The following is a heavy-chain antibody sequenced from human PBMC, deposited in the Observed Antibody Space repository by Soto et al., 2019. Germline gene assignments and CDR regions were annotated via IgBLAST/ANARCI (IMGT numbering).Heavy chain of an antibody. D-gene: IGHD3-3*01. CDR3: ARGGYDFWSGYFDDAFDI. J-gene: IGHJ3*02. CDR2: IYYSGST. V-gene: IGHV4-59*01. CDR1: GGSISSYY. Sequence: ASETLSLTCTVSGGSISSYYWCWIRQPPGKGLEWIGYIYYSGSTNYNPSLKSRVTISVDTSTNQFSLKLSSVTAADTAVYYCARGGYDFWSGYFDDAFDIWGQGTMVTVSS.